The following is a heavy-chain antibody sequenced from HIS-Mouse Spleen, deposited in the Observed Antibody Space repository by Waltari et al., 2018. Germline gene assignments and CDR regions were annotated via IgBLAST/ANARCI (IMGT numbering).Heavy chain of an antibody. CDR2: IYYSGNT. J-gene: IGHJ2*01. CDR1: GGSISSSSYY. V-gene: IGHV4-39*07. CDR3: AREIPYSSSWYDWYFDL. Sequence: QLQLQESGPGLVKPSETLSLTCTVSGGSISSSSYYWGWIRQPPGKGLGWIGGIYYSGNTDYNPALTSRGTRSGDTSKNQFSLKLSSVTAADTAVYYCAREIPYSSSWYDWYFDLWGRGTLVTVSS. D-gene: IGHD6-13*01.